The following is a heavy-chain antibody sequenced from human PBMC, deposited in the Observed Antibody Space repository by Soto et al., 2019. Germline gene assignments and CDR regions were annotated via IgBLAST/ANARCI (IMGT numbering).Heavy chain of an antibody. D-gene: IGHD2-15*01. CDR3: ARDQRWVLPHYCDY. J-gene: IGHJ4*02. Sequence: PGGSLRLSCVASGFTFSSYGMSWVRQAPGKGLEWVSTFSGGGGSTYYADSVKGRFTVSRDDSKNTLYLQMNSLRAEDTAVYYCARDQRWVLPHYCDYWGQGTLVTVSS. CDR1: GFTFSSYG. V-gene: IGHV3-23*01. CDR2: FSGGGGST.